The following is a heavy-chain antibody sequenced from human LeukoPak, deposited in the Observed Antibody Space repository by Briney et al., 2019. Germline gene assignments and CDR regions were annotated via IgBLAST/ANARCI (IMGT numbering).Heavy chain of an antibody. CDR3: ASIVVVPAAIPLDY. V-gene: IGHV3-48*01. J-gene: IGHJ4*02. CDR2: ISSSSSTI. CDR1: GFTFSSYS. D-gene: IGHD2-2*02. Sequence: PGGSLRLSCAASGFTFSSYSMNWVRQAPGKGREWVSYISSSSSTIYYADSVKGRFTISRDNAKNSLYLQMNSLRAEDTAVYYCASIVVVPAAIPLDYWGQGTLVTVSS.